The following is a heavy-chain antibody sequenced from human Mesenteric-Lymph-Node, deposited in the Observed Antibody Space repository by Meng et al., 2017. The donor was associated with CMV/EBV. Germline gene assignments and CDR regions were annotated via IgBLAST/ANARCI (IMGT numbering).Heavy chain of an antibody. V-gene: IGHV5-51*01. CDR2: IYPGDSDT. D-gene: IGHD5-12*01. J-gene: IGHJ5*02. Sequence: SCTGSGYSFTRYCVGWVRQMPGTGLEWMGIIYPGDSDTRYSPSFQGQVTISADKSISTAYLQWSSLKASDTAMYYCASPHQSGYDYAWGQGTLVTVSS. CDR3: ASPHQSGYDYA. CDR1: GYSFTRYC.